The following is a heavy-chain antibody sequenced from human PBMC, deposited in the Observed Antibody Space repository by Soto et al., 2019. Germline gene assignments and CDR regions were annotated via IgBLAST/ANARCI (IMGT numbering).Heavy chain of an antibody. J-gene: IGHJ6*02. D-gene: IGHD1-26*01. CDR1: GGTFSSYA. CDR3: ARVALEVGDTLYSKHYYGMDV. Sequence: QVQLVQSGAEVKKPGSSVKVSCKASGGTFSSYAINWVRQAPGQGLQWMGGFIPMFGTAHYAQRFQGRVTITADEATSTAYKELSSLRSDDTAVYSCARVALEVGDTLYSKHYYGMDVWGQGTSVTVSS. V-gene: IGHV1-69*01. CDR2: FIPMFGTA.